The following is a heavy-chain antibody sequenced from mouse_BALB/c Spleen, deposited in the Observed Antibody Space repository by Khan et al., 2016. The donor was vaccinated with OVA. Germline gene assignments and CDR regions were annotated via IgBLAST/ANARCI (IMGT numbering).Heavy chain of an antibody. D-gene: IGHD2-4*01. V-gene: IGHV3-2*02. CDR2: ISYSGST. CDR1: GYSITSGYA. J-gene: IGHJ4*01. CDR3: ARKNYDGYAMDY. Sequence: EVQLVESGPGLVKPSQSLSLTCTVTGYSITSGYAWNWIRQFPGNKLEWMGYISYSGSTSYNPSLRSRISITRDTSKNQFFLQLNSVTTEDTATYYCARKNYDGYAMDYWGQGTSVTVSS.